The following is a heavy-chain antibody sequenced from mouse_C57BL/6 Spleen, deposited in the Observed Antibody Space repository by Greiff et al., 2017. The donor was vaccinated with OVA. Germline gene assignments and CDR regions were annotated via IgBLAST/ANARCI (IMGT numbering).Heavy chain of an antibody. Sequence: QVQLQQPGAELVRPGSSVKLSCKASGYTFTSSWMHWVKQRPIQGLEWIGNIDPSDSETHYNQKFKDKATLTVDKSSSTAYMQLSSLTSEGSAVYYCARQDYDAFDVWGTGATVTVSS. V-gene: IGHV1-52*01. J-gene: IGHJ1*03. CDR1: GYTFTSSW. D-gene: IGHD2-4*01. CDR3: ARQDYDAFDV. CDR2: IDPSDSET.